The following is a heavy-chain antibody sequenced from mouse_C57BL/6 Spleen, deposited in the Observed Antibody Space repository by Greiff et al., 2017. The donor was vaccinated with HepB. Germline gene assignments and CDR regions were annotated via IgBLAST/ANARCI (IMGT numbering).Heavy chain of an antibody. Sequence: QVQLQQSGAELVRPGSSVKLSCKASGYTFTSYWMHWVKQRPIQGLEWIGNIDPSDSETHYNQKFKDKATLTVDKSSSTAYMQLSSLTSEDSAVYYCVPLRPWYFDVWGTGTTVTVSS. D-gene: IGHD2-12*01. CDR1: GYTFTSYW. CDR2: IDPSDSET. J-gene: IGHJ1*03. V-gene: IGHV1-52*01. CDR3: VPLRPWYFDV.